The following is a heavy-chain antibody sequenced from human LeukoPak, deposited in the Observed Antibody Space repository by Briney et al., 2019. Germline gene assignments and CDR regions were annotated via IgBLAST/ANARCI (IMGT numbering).Heavy chain of an antibody. Sequence: PGGSLRLSCAASGFTFSSYAMSWVRQAPGKGLEWVSSLSGSGGSTYYADSVKGRFTISRDNSKNTLYLQMDSLRAEDTAVYFCAKGDVDTAMVQFHPWGQGTLVTVSS. D-gene: IGHD5-18*01. CDR1: GFTFSSYA. V-gene: IGHV3-23*01. CDR2: LSGSGGST. CDR3: AKGDVDTAMVQFHP. J-gene: IGHJ5*02.